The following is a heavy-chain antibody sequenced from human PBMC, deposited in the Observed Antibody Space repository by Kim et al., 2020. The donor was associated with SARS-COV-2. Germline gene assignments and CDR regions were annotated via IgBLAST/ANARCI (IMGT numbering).Heavy chain of an antibody. V-gene: IGHV4-34*01. CDR3: ARGIVGATAMQDAFDI. D-gene: IGHD1-26*01. J-gene: IGHJ3*02. Sequence: SETLSLICAVYGGSFSGYYWSWIRQPPEKGLEWIGEINHSGSTNYNPSLKSRVTISVDTSKNQFSLKLSSVTAADTAVYYCARGIVGATAMQDAFDIWGQGTMVTVSS. CDR2: INHSGST. CDR1: GGSFSGYY.